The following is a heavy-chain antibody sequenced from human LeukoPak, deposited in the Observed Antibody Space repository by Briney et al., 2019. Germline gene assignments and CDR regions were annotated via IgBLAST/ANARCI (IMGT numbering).Heavy chain of an antibody. CDR1: GGSFSGYY. Sequence: SETLSLTCAVYGGSFSGYYWSWLRQPPGKGLEWIGEINHSGSTNYNPSLTSRVTLSADTSKNQFSLKLNSVTAADSAIYYCARDYSGYEFDYWGQGTLVTVSS. D-gene: IGHD5-12*01. V-gene: IGHV4-34*01. J-gene: IGHJ4*02. CDR2: INHSGST. CDR3: ARDYSGYEFDY.